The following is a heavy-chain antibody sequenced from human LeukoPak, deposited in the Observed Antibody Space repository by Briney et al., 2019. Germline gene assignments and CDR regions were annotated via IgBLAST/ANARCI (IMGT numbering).Heavy chain of an antibody. CDR2: IYFTGTT. CDR3: ARGSSSSWYFFDF. CDR1: GGSISSYY. D-gene: IGHD6-13*01. Sequence: SETLSLTCSVSGGSISSYYWSWIRQPAGKGLEWIGRIYFTGTTNYNPSLQSRVTMSVDTSKYQFSLELSSVTAADTAVYYCARGSSSSWYFFDFWGQGTVVTVSS. J-gene: IGHJ3*01. V-gene: IGHV4-4*07.